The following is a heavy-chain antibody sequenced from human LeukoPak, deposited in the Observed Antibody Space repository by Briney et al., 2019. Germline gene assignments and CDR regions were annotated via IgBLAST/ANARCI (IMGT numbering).Heavy chain of an antibody. Sequence: PSETVSLTCTVSGGSISSSSYYWGWIRQPPGKGLEWIGSIYYSGSTYYNPSLKSRVTISVDTSKNQLSLKLSSVTAADTAVYYCARSGGSSGWYYFDYWGQGTLVTVSS. J-gene: IGHJ4*02. D-gene: IGHD6-19*01. CDR3: ARSGGSSGWYYFDY. V-gene: IGHV4-39*01. CDR1: GGSISSSSYY. CDR2: IYYSGST.